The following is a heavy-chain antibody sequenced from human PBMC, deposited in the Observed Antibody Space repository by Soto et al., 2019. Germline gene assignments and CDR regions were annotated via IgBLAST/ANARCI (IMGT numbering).Heavy chain of an antibody. D-gene: IGHD2-15*01. CDR1: GFTFSNYG. Sequence: EVQLVESGGGLVRPGGSLRLSLAASGFTFSNYGMYWVRKAPGKGREWFSRINSDGSVSSHADSVKGRLTISRDNVKNTLYLHMDSLRAEDTAVYYCARGDCVGGTCYSLAGSFYYYMDVWGKGTTVTVFS. V-gene: IGHV3-74*02. J-gene: IGHJ6*03. CDR3: ARGDCVGGTCYSLAGSFYYYMDV. CDR2: INSDGSVS.